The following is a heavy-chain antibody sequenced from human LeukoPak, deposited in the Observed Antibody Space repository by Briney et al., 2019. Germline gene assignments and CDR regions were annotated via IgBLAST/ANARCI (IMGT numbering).Heavy chain of an antibody. J-gene: IGHJ4*02. CDR3: ARENSSSSEMEFDY. V-gene: IGHV3-9*01. CDR1: GFNFENYA. CDR2: INSNSDSV. D-gene: IGHD6-6*01. Sequence: PGRSLRLSCAASGFNFENYAMHWVRQAPGKGLEWVAGINSNSDSVGYTDSVKGRFTISRDNAKNSLYLQMNSLRAEDTAVYYCARENSSSSEMEFDYWGQGTLVTVSS.